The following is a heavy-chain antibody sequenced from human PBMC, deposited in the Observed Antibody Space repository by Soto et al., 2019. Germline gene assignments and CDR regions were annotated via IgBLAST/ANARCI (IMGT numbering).Heavy chain of an antibody. D-gene: IGHD6-13*01. J-gene: IGHJ6*03. CDR1: GYSFTSYW. CDR2: IYPGDSYS. V-gene: IGHV5-51*01. CDR3: ARRIAAAGTDYMDV. Sequence: GESLKISCKGSGYSFTSYWIGWVRQMPGKGLEWMGIIYPGDSYSRYSPSFRGQVTISADKSISTAYLQWSSLKASDTAMYYCARRIAAAGTDYMDVWGKGTTVTVSS.